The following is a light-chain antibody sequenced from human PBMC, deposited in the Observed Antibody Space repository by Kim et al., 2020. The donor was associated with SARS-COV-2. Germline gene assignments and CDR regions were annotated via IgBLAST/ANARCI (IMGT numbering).Light chain of an antibody. CDR2: SNN. V-gene: IGLV1-44*01. CDR3: AAWDDSLNGLYV. Sequence: QGVTISCSGSSSNIGSNTVNWYQKLPGTAPKRLIYSNNQRPSGVPDRFSGSKSGTSASLAISGLQSEDEADYYCAAWDDSLNGLYVFGTGTKVTVL. J-gene: IGLJ1*01. CDR1: SSNIGSNT.